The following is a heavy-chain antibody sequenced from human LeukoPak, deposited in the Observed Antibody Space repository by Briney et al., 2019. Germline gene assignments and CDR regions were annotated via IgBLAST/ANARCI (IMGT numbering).Heavy chain of an antibody. Sequence: GGSRRLSCAASGFTFSSYGMHWVRQAPGKGLEWVAVISYDGSNKYYADSVKGRFTISRDNSKNTLYLQMNSLRAEDTAVYYCAKDSFDGDYPTDLDVWGQGTTVTVSS. D-gene: IGHD4-17*01. V-gene: IGHV3-30*18. J-gene: IGHJ6*02. CDR1: GFTFSSYG. CDR3: AKDSFDGDYPTDLDV. CDR2: ISYDGSNK.